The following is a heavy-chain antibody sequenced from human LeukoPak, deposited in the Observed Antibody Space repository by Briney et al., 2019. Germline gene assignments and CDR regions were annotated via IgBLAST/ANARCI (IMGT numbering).Heavy chain of an antibody. CDR2: IWYDGSNI. Sequence: GGSLRLSCAASGFTFSDYGMHWVRQAPGKGLEWVAVIWYDGSNIYYADSVKGRFTISRDNSRNTLYLQMNSLRAEDTAVYYCVRELPPVVQYYFDYWGQGTLVTVSS. J-gene: IGHJ4*02. CDR3: VRELPPVVQYYFDY. CDR1: GFTFSDYG. V-gene: IGHV3-33*01. D-gene: IGHD2-21*01.